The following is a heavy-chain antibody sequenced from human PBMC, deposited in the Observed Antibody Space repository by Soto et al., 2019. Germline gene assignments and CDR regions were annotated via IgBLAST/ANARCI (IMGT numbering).Heavy chain of an antibody. Sequence: EVQLVESGGGLVQPGGSLRLSCAASGFTFSSYSMNWVRQAPGKGLEWVSYISSSSSTIYYADSVKGRFTISRDNAKNSLYLQMNSLRDEDTAVYYCARGGFASVVTAPIYFDYWGQGTLVTVSS. CDR3: ARGGFASVVTAPIYFDY. J-gene: IGHJ4*02. D-gene: IGHD2-21*02. CDR2: ISSSSSTI. CDR1: GFTFSSYS. V-gene: IGHV3-48*02.